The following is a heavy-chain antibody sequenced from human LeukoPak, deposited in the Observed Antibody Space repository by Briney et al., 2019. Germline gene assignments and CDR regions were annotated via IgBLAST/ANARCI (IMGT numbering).Heavy chain of an antibody. V-gene: IGHV4-4*02. J-gene: IGHJ5*02. D-gene: IGHD6-6*01. CDR2: IYHSGST. Sequence: SGTLSLTCAVSGGSISSSNWWSWVRQPPGKGLEWIGEIYHSGSTNYNPSLKSRVTISVDKSKNQFSLKLSSVTAADTAMYYCAREVIAAHNWFDPWGQGTLVTVSS. CDR1: GGSISSSNW. CDR3: AREVIAAHNWFDP.